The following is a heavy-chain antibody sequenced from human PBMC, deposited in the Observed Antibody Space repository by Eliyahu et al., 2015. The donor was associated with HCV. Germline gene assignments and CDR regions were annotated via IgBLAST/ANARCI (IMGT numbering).Heavy chain of an antibody. CDR2: ISSSSSTI. D-gene: IGHD3-22*01. CDR1: GFTFSSYS. J-gene: IGHJ4*02. V-gene: IGHV3-48*02. CDR3: ARDERDGAYDSSGYYNY. Sequence: EVQLVESGGGLVQPGGSLXLSCAASGFTFSSYSMNWVRQAPGKGLEWVSYISSSSSTIYYADSVKGRFTISRDNAKNSLYLQMNSLRDEDTAVYYCARDERDGAYDSSGYYNYWGQGTLVTVSS.